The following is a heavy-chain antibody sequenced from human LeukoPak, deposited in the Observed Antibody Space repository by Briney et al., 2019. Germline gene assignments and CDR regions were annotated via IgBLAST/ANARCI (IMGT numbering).Heavy chain of an antibody. V-gene: IGHV4-4*07. CDR2: IYTSGSP. Sequence: SETLSLTCTVSGGSLSSYDWSWIRQPAGKGLEWIGRIYTSGSPNYNPSLKSRVTMSVDTSKNQFSLKLSSVTAADTAVYYCARDETTRGYYYYMDVWGKGTTVTISS. CDR3: ARDETTRGYYYYMDV. D-gene: IGHD4-17*01. CDR1: GGSLSSYD. J-gene: IGHJ6*03.